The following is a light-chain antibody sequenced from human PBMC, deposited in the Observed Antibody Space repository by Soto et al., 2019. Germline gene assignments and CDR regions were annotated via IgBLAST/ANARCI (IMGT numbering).Light chain of an antibody. CDR3: QQYGSSPPIT. CDR2: GAS. Sequence: VLTQSPGTLSLSPGDSATLSCRASQSVSSSYLAWYQQKPGQAPRLLIYGASSRATGIPDRFSGSGSGTDFTLTISRLEPEDFAVYYCQQYGSSPPITFGQGTRLEIK. CDR1: QSVSSSY. J-gene: IGKJ5*01. V-gene: IGKV3-20*01.